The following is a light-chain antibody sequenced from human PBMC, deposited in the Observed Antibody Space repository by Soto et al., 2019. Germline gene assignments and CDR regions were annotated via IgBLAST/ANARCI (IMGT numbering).Light chain of an antibody. CDR3: SSYTSSGTWV. Sequence: QSALTQPPSVSGSPGQSVTISCTGTSSDVGSYNRVSWYQQPPGTAPKLMICQVSNRPSGVPDRFSGSKSGNTASLTISGLPAEDEADYYCSSYTSSGTWVFGGGTKVTVL. CDR2: QVS. V-gene: IGLV2-18*02. J-gene: IGLJ3*02. CDR1: SSDVGSYNR.